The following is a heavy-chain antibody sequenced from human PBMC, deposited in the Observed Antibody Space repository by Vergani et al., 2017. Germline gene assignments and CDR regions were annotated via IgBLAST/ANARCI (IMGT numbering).Heavy chain of an antibody. Sequence: QVQLVQSGAEVKKPGASVKVSCKASGYTFTSYGISWVRQAPGQGLEWMGWISAYSGGTNYAQKFQGRVTMTRDTSISTAYMELSRLRSDNTAVYYCARTRRIAVAGTADYWGQGTLVTVSS. CDR1: GYTFTSYG. CDR2: ISAYSGGT. J-gene: IGHJ4*02. V-gene: IGHV1-18*01. CDR3: ARTRRIAVAGTADY. D-gene: IGHD6-19*01.